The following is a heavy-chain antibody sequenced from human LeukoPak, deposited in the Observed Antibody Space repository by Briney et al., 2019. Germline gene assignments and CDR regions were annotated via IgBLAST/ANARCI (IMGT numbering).Heavy chain of an antibody. CDR3: AREGKYSSSWFPVDY. CDR2: ISSSGSTK. V-gene: IGHV3-48*04. Sequence: GGSLRLSCAASGFTFSSYGMNWVRQAPGKGLEWVSYISSSGSTKYYADSVKGRFTMSRDNAKNSLHLQMNSLRAEDTAVYYCAREGKYSSSWFPVDYWGQGTLVTVSS. J-gene: IGHJ4*02. CDR1: GFTFSSYG. D-gene: IGHD6-13*01.